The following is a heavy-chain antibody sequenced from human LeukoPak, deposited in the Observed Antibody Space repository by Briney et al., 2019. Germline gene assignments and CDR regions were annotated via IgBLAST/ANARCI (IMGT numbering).Heavy chain of an antibody. V-gene: IGHV4-31*03. CDR1: CGSISSSGYY. D-gene: IGHD2-15*01. Sequence: PSQTHSLTRTLYCGSISSSGYYWGWIRQHPGKGLEWIGYTYYRGTTYNNPSLKSRVTISVDTSKNQFSLKLSSVTAADTAVYYCERDSGSADCSGGSCYHYYYYGMDVWGQGTTVTVSS. CDR3: ERDSGSADCSGGSCYHYYYYGMDV. J-gene: IGHJ6*02. CDR2: TYYRGTT.